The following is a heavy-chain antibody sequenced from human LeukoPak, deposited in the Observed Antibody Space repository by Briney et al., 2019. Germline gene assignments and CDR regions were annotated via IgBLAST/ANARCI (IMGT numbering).Heavy chain of an antibody. CDR1: GFTLSSYS. Sequence: GGSLRLSCAASGFTLSSYSMNWVRQAPGKGLEWVSSISSSSSYIYYADSVKGRFTISIDNAKNSLYVQMDSLRAEDTAVYYRARGDSSGYVCDYWGQGTLVTVSS. V-gene: IGHV3-21*06. CDR3: ARGDSSGYVCDY. J-gene: IGHJ4*02. D-gene: IGHD3-22*01. CDR2: ISSSSSYI.